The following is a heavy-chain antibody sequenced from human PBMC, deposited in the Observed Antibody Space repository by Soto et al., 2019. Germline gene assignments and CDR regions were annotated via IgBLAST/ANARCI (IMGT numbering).Heavy chain of an antibody. Sequence: QVQLVESGGGVAQPGRSLRLSCAASGFTFSSHSMHWVRQAPGKGLEWVAVIAFDGSYKYYADSVKGRFTISRDNSKNALYLQMHSLRAEDTAVYYCARGAGIIVAGTSFEYWGQGTLVTVSS. D-gene: IGHD6-19*01. CDR2: IAFDGSYK. CDR3: ARGAGIIVAGTSFEY. V-gene: IGHV3-30*04. J-gene: IGHJ4*02. CDR1: GFTFSSHS.